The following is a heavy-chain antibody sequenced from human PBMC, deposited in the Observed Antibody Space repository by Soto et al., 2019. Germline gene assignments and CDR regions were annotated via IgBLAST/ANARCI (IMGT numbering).Heavy chain of an antibody. CDR3: ARVGPVGYCRGGNCPDAHWYYYYMDV. D-gene: IGHD2-15*01. V-gene: IGHV1-18*04. CDR2: ISAFNGNT. CDR1: GYIFSNYG. J-gene: IGHJ6*03. Sequence: ASVKVSCKASGYIFSNYGLSWVRQAPGQGLEWMGWISAFNGNTNYAQKFHGRVTMTTDTSTSTVYMELRSLTSDDTAVYYCARVGPVGYCRGGNCPDAHWYYYYMDVWGTGTTVTVSS.